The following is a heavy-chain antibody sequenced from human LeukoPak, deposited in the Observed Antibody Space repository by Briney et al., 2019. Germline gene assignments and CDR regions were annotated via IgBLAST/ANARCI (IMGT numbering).Heavy chain of an antibody. CDR2: ICTSGST. Sequence: SETLSLTCTVSGDSISTYYWSWIRQPAGKGLEWIGRICTSGSTNYNPSLKSRVTMSVDTSKNQFSLKLSSVTAADTAVYYCARDPYRDNWFDPWGQGTLVTVSS. J-gene: IGHJ5*02. D-gene: IGHD2-2*01. CDR3: ARDPYRDNWFDP. V-gene: IGHV4-4*07. CDR1: GDSISTYY.